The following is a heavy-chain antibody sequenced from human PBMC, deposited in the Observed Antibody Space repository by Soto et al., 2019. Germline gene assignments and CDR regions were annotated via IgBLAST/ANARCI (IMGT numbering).Heavy chain of an antibody. CDR2: ISGSGGST. CDR3: AKVAVTTSYYYYGMDV. J-gene: IGHJ6*02. CDR1: GFTFSSYA. Sequence: PGVSLRLSCAASGFTFSSYAMSWVRQAPGKGLEWVSAISGSGGSTYYADSVKGRFTISRDNSKNTLYLQMNSLRAEDTAVYYCAKVAVTTSYYYYGMDVWGQGTTVTVSS. V-gene: IGHV3-23*01. D-gene: IGHD4-17*01.